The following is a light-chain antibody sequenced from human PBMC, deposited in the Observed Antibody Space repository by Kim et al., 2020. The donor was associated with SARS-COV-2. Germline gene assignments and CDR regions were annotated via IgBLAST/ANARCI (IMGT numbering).Light chain of an antibody. Sequence: VAPGKTASITCPGDKLGDKYASWYQQKPGQSPVLVIYQDRKRPSGIPERFSGSNSGNTATLTISGTQAMDEADYYCQAWDSSTWVFGGGTQLTVL. V-gene: IGLV3-1*01. CDR2: QDR. CDR3: QAWDSSTWV. J-gene: IGLJ3*02. CDR1: KLGDKY.